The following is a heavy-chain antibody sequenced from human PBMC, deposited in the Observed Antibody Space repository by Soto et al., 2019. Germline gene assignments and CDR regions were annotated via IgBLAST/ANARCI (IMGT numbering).Heavy chain of an antibody. CDR1: GYSFTSYW. CDR3: AKHSKYYYDSSGYYNFDY. Sequence: PGEALKISCKGSGYSFTSYWIGWVRQMPGKGLEWMGIIYPGDSDTRYSPSFQGQVTISADKSISTAYLQWSSLKASDTAMYYCAKHSKYYYDSSGYYNFDYWGQGTLVTSPQ. V-gene: IGHV5-51*01. D-gene: IGHD3-22*01. J-gene: IGHJ4*02. CDR2: IYPGDSDT.